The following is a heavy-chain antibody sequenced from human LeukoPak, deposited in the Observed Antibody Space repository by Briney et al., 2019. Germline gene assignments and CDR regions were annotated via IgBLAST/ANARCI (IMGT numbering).Heavy chain of an antibody. V-gene: IGHV3-23*01. CDR2: ISGSGGST. D-gene: IGHD6-13*01. CDR3: AKESGSSCYEINYFDY. Sequence: PGGSLRLSCAASGFTFSSYAMSWVRQAPGKGLEWVSAISGSGGSTYYADSVKGRFTISRDNSKNTLYLQMNSLRAEDTAVYYCAKESGSSCYEINYFDYWGQGTLVTVSS. CDR1: GFTFSSYA. J-gene: IGHJ4*02.